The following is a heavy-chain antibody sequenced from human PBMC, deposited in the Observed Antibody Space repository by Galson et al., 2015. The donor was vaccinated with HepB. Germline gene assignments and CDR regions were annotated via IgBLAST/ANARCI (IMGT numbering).Heavy chain of an antibody. CDR1: GFTFSNYG. CDR3: AKALRQWLAPYYSDY. D-gene: IGHD6-19*01. V-gene: IGHV3-33*06. CDR2: IWYDGSNK. J-gene: IGHJ4*02. Sequence: SLRLSCAASGFTFSNYGMYWVRQAPGKGLEWVAVIWYDGSNKYYADSVKGRFTISRDNSKNTLYLQMNSLRAEDTAVYYCAKALRQWLAPYYSDYWGQGTLVTVSS.